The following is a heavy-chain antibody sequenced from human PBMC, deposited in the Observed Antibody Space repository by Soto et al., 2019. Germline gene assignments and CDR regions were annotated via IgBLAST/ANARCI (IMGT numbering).Heavy chain of an antibody. Sequence: PSETLSLTCAVSGGSISSSNWLSWVRQPPGKGLEWIGEIYHSGSTNYNPSLKSRVTISVDKSKNQFSLKLSSVTAADTAVYYCARSAYYYDSSGYLPGYYYYYGMDVWGQGTTVTVSS. J-gene: IGHJ6*02. V-gene: IGHV4-4*02. CDR1: GGSISSSNW. CDR2: IYHSGST. CDR3: ARSAYYYDSSGYLPGYYYYYGMDV. D-gene: IGHD3-22*01.